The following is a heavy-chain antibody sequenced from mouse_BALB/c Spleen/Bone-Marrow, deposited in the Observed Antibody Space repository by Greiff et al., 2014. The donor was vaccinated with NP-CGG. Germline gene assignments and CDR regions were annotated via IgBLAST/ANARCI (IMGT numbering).Heavy chain of an antibody. Sequence: EVKLQESGAELVKPGASVRLSCTASGFNIKDTYMHWVKQRPDQGLEWIGRIDPANGNAKHDPKFQGKAAITADTSSNTTYLQLSSLTSEDIAVYYCAIYFYFDYWGQGTTLTVSS. V-gene: IGHV14-3*02. CDR3: AIYFYFDY. CDR2: IDPANGNA. J-gene: IGHJ2*01. CDR1: GFNIKDTY. D-gene: IGHD2-3*01.